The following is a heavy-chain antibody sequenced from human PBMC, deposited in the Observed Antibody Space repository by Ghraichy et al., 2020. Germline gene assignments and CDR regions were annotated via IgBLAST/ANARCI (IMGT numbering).Heavy chain of an antibody. V-gene: IGHV2-5*01. Sequence: SGPTLVKPTQTLTLTCTFSGFSLSTSGVGVGWIRQPPGKALEWLSFIYWNDDKRYSPSLKTRLTITKDTSKNQVVLTMTNMDPVDTATYYCVHRGGYNWNDNWFDPWGQGTLVTVSS. CDR3: VHRGGYNWNDNWFDP. D-gene: IGHD1-20*01. CDR1: GFSLSTSGVG. J-gene: IGHJ5*02. CDR2: IYWNDDK.